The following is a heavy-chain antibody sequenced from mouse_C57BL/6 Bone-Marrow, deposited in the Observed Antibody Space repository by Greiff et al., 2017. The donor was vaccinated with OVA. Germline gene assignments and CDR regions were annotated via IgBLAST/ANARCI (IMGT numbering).Heavy chain of an antibody. J-gene: IGHJ2*01. CDR2: INPSNGGT. CDR3: ARRPHYYGSSGFDY. Sequence: QVQLQQPGTELVKPGASVKLSCKASGYTFTSYWMHWVKQRPGQGLEWIGNINPSNGGTNYPAHFKSTATLTVDKSSSTAYMQLSSLTSEDSAVYYCARRPHYYGSSGFDYWGQGTTLTVSS. D-gene: IGHD1-1*01. CDR1: GYTFTSYW. V-gene: IGHV1-53*01.